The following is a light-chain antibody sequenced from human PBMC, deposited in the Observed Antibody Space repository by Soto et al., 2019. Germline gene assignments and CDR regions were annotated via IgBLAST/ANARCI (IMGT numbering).Light chain of an antibody. Sequence: QSALTQPPSVSGAPGQSVTISCTGTSSDVGSYNRVSWYQQPPGTAPKLMIYDVSNRPSGVPDRFSESKSGNTASLTISGLQAEDESDYYCSSFTTTSTWVFGGGTKLTVL. CDR1: SSDVGSYNR. V-gene: IGLV2-18*02. J-gene: IGLJ3*02. CDR3: SSFTTTSTWV. CDR2: DVS.